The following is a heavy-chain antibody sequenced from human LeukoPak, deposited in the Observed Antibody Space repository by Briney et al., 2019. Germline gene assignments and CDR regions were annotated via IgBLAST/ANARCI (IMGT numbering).Heavy chain of an antibody. CDR1: GGSISSSTYY. Sequence: SETLSLTCTVSGGSISSSTYYWGWIRQPPGKGLEWIGSIYYSGSTYYNPSLKSRVSISVDTSKNQSSLKLSSVTAADTAVYYCARQHLIYDSSGYDDYWGQGTLVTVSS. CDR2: IYYSGST. D-gene: IGHD3-22*01. V-gene: IGHV4-39*01. J-gene: IGHJ4*02. CDR3: ARQHLIYDSSGYDDY.